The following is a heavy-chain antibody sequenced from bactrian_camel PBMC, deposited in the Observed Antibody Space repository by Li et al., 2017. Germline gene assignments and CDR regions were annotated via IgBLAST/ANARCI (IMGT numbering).Heavy chain of an antibody. CDR2: IWTADHTT. CDR1: GPVYRHNY. V-gene: IGHV3-2*01. Sequence: HVQLVESGGGAVQSGGSLRLSCVESGPVYRHNYMAWFRTVTGTEREGVANIWTADHTTYYADSVRGRFTISHDSATNTMYLQMNNVKPEDNAMYYCAIDHEGPPITTLLGGSGAGAWISSFRHGGQGTQVTVS. J-gene: IGHJ4*01. D-gene: IGHD1*01. CDR3: AIDHEGPPITTLLGGSGAGAWISSFRH.